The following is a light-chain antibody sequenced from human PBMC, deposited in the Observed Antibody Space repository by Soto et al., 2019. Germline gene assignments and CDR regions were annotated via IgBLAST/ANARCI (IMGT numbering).Light chain of an antibody. CDR2: AAS. Sequence: DIQMTQSPSSLSASVGDRVTITCRASQSISSYLNWYQQKRGKAPKLLIYAASTLESGVPSRFSGSGSGTDFTLTISSLQPEDVATYYCQQSDSTPWTFGQGTKVDIK. V-gene: IGKV1-39*01. J-gene: IGKJ1*01. CDR1: QSISSY. CDR3: QQSDSTPWT.